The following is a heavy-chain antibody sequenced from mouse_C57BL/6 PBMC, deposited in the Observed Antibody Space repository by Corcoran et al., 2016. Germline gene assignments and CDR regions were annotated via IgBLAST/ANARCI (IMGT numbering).Heavy chain of an antibody. J-gene: IGHJ2*01. V-gene: IGHV9-3*01. CDR2: INTYSGVP. Sequence: IQLVQSGPELKKPGETVKISCKASGYTFTTYGMSWVKQAPGKGLKWMGWINTYSGVPTYADDFKGRFAFSLETSASTAYLQINNLKNEDTATYFCARRTDSSGYSYWCQGTTLTVSS. CDR3: ARRTDSSGYSY. D-gene: IGHD3-2*02. CDR1: GYTFTTYG.